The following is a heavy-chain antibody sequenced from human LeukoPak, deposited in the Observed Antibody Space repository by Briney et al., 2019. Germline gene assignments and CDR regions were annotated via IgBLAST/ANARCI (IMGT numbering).Heavy chain of an antibody. Sequence: SETLSLTCAVSGGSISNGNWWSCVRQPPGKGLEWIGEIYHSGSTNYNPSLKSRVTLSVDTSKNQLSLNLNSVTAADTAVYYCARAGSWFLDYWGQGTLVTVSS. CDR3: ARAGSWFLDY. CDR1: GGSISNGNW. V-gene: IGHV4-4*02. D-gene: IGHD6-13*01. J-gene: IGHJ4*02. CDR2: IYHSGST.